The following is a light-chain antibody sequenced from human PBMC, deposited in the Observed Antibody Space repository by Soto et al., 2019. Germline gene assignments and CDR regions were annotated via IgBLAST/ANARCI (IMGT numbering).Light chain of an antibody. V-gene: IGKV1-27*01. CDR1: QGISNF. J-gene: IGKJ5*01. Sequence: DIQMTQSPSSLSASVGDRVTITCRASQGISNFLACYQQKPGKVPKLLISAASTFQSGVPSRFSGSGSGTDFTLTITSLQPEDVATYYCQKYRSVITFGQGTRLEI. CDR3: QKYRSVIT. CDR2: AAS.